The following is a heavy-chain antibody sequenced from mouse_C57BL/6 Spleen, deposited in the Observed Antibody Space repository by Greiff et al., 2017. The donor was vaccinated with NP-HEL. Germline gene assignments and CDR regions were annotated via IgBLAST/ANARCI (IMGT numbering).Heavy chain of an antibody. CDR2: IYPSDSET. Sequence: KESCKAFGYTFTSYWMDWGKQRPGHGLEWIGNIYPSDSETHYNQKFKDKATLTVDKSSSTAYMQLSSLTSEDSAVYYCARGVTTGYYFDYWGQGTTLTVSS. J-gene: IGHJ2*01. D-gene: IGHD2-2*01. CDR3: ARGVTTGYYFDY. CDR1: GYTFTSYW. V-gene: IGHV1-61*01.